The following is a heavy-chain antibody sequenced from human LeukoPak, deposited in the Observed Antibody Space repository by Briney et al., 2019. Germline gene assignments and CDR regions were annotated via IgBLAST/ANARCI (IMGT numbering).Heavy chain of an antibody. CDR2: ISAYNGNT. Sequence: GASVKVSCKASGYTFTSYGISWVRQAPGQGLEWMGWISAYNGNTNYAQKLQGRVTMTTDTSTSTAYMELRSLRSDDTAVYYCARDSIAVAGREKMLDYWGQGTLVTVSS. D-gene: IGHD6-19*01. CDR3: ARDSIAVAGREKMLDY. CDR1: GYTFTSYG. J-gene: IGHJ4*02. V-gene: IGHV1-18*01.